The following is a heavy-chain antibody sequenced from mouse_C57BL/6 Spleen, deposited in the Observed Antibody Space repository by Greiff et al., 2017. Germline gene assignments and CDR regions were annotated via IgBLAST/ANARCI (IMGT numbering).Heavy chain of an antibody. V-gene: IGHV1-55*01. J-gene: IGHJ2*01. CDR2: IYPGSGST. Sequence: QVQLQQPGAELVKPGASVKMSCKASGYTFTSYWITWVKQRPGQGLEWIGDIYPGSGSTNYNEKFKSKATLTVDTSSSIAYMQLSSLTSEDSAVYYCARGGSDWDYFDYWGQGTTLTVSS. D-gene: IGHD4-1*01. CDR3: ARGGSDWDYFDY. CDR1: GYTFTSYW.